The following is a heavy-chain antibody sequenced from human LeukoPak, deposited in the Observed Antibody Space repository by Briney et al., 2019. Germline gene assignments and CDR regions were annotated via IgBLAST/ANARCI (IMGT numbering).Heavy chain of an antibody. CDR1: VFTVSRHY. J-gene: IGHJ3*02. D-gene: IGHD3-22*01. V-gene: IGHV3-53*01. Sequence: GGSLRLSCAASVFTVSRHYMSWVRQAPGKGLEWVSIIYSPGGTYYADSVKGRFTISRDNSKNTIYLQMNSLRVDDTAVYYCARAPFSADSSATPPAFDIWGHGTMVTVSS. CDR3: ARAPFSADSSATPPAFDI. CDR2: IYSPGGT.